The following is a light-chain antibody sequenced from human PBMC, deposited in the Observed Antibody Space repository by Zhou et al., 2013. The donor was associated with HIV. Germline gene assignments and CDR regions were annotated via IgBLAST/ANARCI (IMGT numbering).Light chain of an antibody. Sequence: EIVLTQSPATLSLSSGERATLSCRASQSVSNYLAWYQQKPGQAPRLLIYDASNRATGIPARFSGSGSGTDFTLVISRLEPEDFAVYYCQQYARSPFTFGPGTTVDVK. V-gene: IGKV3-11*01. J-gene: IGKJ3*01. CDR2: DAS. CDR1: QSVSNY. CDR3: QQYARSPFT.